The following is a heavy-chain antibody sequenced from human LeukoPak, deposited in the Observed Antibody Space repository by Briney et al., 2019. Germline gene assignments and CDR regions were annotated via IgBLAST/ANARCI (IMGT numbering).Heavy chain of an antibody. D-gene: IGHD3-22*01. Sequence: GGSLRLSCAASGFTFSSYGMHWVRQAPGKGLEWVAVIWYDGSNKYYADSVKGRFTISRDNFKNMLHLQMNSLRVEDTAVYYCARGPPQMIVPIYWGQGTLVTVSS. CDR1: GFTFSSYG. J-gene: IGHJ4*02. CDR2: IWYDGSNK. V-gene: IGHV3-33*01. CDR3: ARGPPQMIVPIY.